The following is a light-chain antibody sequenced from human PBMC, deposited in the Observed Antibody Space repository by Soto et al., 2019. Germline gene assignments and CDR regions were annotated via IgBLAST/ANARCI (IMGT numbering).Light chain of an antibody. CDR3: QHYNSYSEA. Sequence: IQVTQSPSTLSGSVGDRVTITSRASQTISSWLAWYQQKPGKAPKLLIYKASTLKSGVPSRFSGSGSGTEFTLTISSLQPDDFATYYCQHYNSYSEAFGQGTKVGIK. CDR2: KAS. V-gene: IGKV1-5*03. J-gene: IGKJ1*01. CDR1: QTISSW.